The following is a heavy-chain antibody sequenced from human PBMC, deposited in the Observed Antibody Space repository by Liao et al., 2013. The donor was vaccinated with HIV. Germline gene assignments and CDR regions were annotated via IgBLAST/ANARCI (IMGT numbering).Heavy chain of an antibody. CDR3: ARDPLFITTWPVFDY. Sequence: QVQLQESGPGLVRPSQTLSLACTVSGGFISDNTYYWTWVRQSAGKGLEWIGRIHYSGTTNFNPSLKTRVTLSVDTSNSQISLRISSVTAADTAVYFCARDPLFITTWPVFDYWGQGTLVTVSS. D-gene: IGHD1-14*01. CDR2: IHYSGTT. CDR1: GGFISDNTYY. V-gene: IGHV4-61*02. J-gene: IGHJ4*02.